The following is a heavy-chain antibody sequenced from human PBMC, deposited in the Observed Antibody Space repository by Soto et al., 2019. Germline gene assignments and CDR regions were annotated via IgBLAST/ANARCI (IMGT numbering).Heavy chain of an antibody. V-gene: IGHV3-30*04. CDR3: ARDLQAGTDNVNWFAP. D-gene: IGHD1-1*01. J-gene: IGHJ5*02. Sequence: QVQLVESGGGVVQPGRSLRLSCAASGFSISRSAMHWVRQAPGKGLEWVAVIAYDGSNRWYADSAKGRFTISRDNSKNTVYVQLSSLRGEDTAVYYCARDLQAGTDNVNWFAPGGQGTLVTVSS. CDR1: GFSISRSA. CDR2: IAYDGSNR.